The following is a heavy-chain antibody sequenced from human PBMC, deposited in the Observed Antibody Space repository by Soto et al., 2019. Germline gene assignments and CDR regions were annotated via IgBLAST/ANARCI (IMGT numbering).Heavy chain of an antibody. CDR2: ISGSGGST. CDR1: GFTFSSYA. CDR3: AKLRGYSGYTLPDY. J-gene: IGHJ4*02. D-gene: IGHD5-12*01. V-gene: IGHV3-23*01. Sequence: EVQLLESGGGLVQPGGSLRLSCAASGFTFSSYAMSWVRQAPGKGLEWVSAISGSGGSTYYADSVKGRFTIARDNSKNTLDLQMNILRAEDTAVYYCAKLRGYSGYTLPDYWGQGTLVTVSS.